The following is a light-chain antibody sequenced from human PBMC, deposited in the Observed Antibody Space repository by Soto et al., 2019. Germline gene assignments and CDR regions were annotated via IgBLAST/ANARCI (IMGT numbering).Light chain of an antibody. CDR3: VTWDSSLSTYV. Sequence: QSVLTQPPSVSAAPGQKXTXXXXXXXXXIGNNYVSWYQQLPGTAPKLLIYENNKRPSGVPDRFSASKSGTSATLGITGLQTGDEADYYCVTWDSSLSTYVFETGTKLTVL. CDR1: XXXIGNNY. J-gene: IGLJ1*01. CDR2: ENN. V-gene: IGLV1-51*02.